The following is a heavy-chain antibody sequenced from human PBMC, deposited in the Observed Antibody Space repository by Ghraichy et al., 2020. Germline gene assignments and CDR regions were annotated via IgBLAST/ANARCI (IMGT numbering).Heavy chain of an antibody. V-gene: IGHV1-46*01. J-gene: IGHJ4*02. CDR2: INPSGDST. D-gene: IGHD3-16*02. CDR1: GYTFTSYY. Sequence: ASVKVSCKASGYTFTSYYMHWVRQAPGQGLEWMGIINPSGDSTNYAQKFQGRVTMTRDTSTSTVYMELSSLRYEDTAVYYCARRRYSYGLDYWGQGTLVTVSS. CDR3: ARRRYSYGLDY.